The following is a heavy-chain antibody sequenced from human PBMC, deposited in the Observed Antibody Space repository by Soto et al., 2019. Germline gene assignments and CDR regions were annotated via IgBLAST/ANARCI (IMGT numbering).Heavy chain of an antibody. CDR2: TYYRSKWYN. CDR1: GDSVSSNSAA. J-gene: IGHJ6*02. D-gene: IGHD6-19*01. Sequence: SQTLSLTCAISGDSVSSNSAAWNWIRQSPSRGLEWLGRTYYRSKWYNDYAVSVKSRITINPDTSKNQFSMQLNSVTPEDTAVYYFARDTYSSGRYYYYYYGMDVWGQGTTVTVSS. V-gene: IGHV6-1*01. CDR3: ARDTYSSGRYYYYYYGMDV.